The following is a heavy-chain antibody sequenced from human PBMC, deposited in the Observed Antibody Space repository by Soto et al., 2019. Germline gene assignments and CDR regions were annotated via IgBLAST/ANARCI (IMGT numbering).Heavy chain of an antibody. CDR3: ARRGYDFWSGLDV. J-gene: IGHJ6*02. V-gene: IGHV5-10-1*01. Sequence: GESLKISCKGSGYNFTSYWIIWVRQMPGKGLEWMGNIDPTDSFTNYSPSFQGHVTISTDKSMSTAYLQWGTLKASDTAMYYCARRGYDFWSGLDVWGQGTTVTVYS. CDR1: GYNFTSYW. CDR2: IDPTDSFT. D-gene: IGHD3-3*01.